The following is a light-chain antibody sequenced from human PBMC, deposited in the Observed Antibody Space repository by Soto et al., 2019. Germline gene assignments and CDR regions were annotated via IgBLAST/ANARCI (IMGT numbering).Light chain of an antibody. CDR2: AAS. V-gene: IGKV1-39*01. J-gene: IGKJ1*01. CDR3: QQSFSTPWT. CDR1: QTISTY. Sequence: DLQMTQSPSSLSASVGDRVTITCRASQTISTYLNWYRQIPGRAPKLLIFAASSLQSGVPSRFSARRSATDFTLTISSLQPEDFATYCCQQSFSTPWTFGQGTTVEVK.